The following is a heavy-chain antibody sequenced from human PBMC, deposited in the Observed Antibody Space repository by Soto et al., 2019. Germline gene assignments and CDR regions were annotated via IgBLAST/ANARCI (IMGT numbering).Heavy chain of an antibody. CDR3: ARGRGNSAVITTFDY. CDR2: IIPTFGSA. CDR1: GGVFSSFA. J-gene: IGHJ4*02. Sequence: QVQLVQSGAEVKKPGSSVRVSCKSSGGVFSSFALSWVRQAPGQGLEWMGGIIPTFGSANYAQKFQDRVTITADDSTSTVYMELSSLRSEDTAVYYCARGRGNSAVITTFDYWGQGTLVTVSS. V-gene: IGHV1-69*01. D-gene: IGHD3-16*01.